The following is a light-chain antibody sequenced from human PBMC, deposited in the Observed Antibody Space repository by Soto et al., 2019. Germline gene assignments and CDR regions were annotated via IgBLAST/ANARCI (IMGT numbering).Light chain of an antibody. CDR3: QQYNVYSRT. V-gene: IGKV1-5*03. CDR1: QSISSW. J-gene: IGKJ1*01. Sequence: DIQMTQSPSTLSASAGDRVTITCRASQSISSWLAWYQQKPGKAPKLLIYKASTLESGVPSRFSGSGFGTEFTLTISSLQPDDFATYYCQQYNVYSRTFGQGTKVE. CDR2: KAS.